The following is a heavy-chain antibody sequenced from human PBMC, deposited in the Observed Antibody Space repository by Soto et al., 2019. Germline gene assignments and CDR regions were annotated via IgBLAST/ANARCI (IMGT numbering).Heavy chain of an antibody. Sequence: ASVKVSCKASGYTFTDYYIYWLRQAPGHGLEWMVWINPNSGATNYAHNFQGRVTMTRDTSIRAAYMELSRLSSDDTAVYYCAKYQGGDMGSGIDVWGQETTVTVSS. V-gene: IGHV1-2*02. CDR3: AKYQGGDMGSGIDV. D-gene: IGHD3-9*01. J-gene: IGHJ6*02. CDR1: GYTFTDYY. CDR2: INPNSGAT.